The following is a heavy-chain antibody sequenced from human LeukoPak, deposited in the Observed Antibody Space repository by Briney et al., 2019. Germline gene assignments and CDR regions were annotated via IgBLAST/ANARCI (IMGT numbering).Heavy chain of an antibody. J-gene: IGHJ4*02. Sequence: GESLKISCKASGYSFRTYWIGWVRQMPGKGLEWMGIIYPDDSDTRYSPSFQGQVTISADKSISSAYLQRRSLKASDTAMYYCARLVGMTTFVDYWGQGTLVIVSS. CDR3: ARLVGMTTFVDY. CDR1: GYSFRTYW. CDR2: IYPDDSDT. V-gene: IGHV5-51*01. D-gene: IGHD3-16*01.